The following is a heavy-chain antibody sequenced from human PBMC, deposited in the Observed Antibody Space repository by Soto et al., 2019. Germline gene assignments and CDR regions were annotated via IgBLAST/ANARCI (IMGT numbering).Heavy chain of an antibody. CDR2: ISYDGSNK. V-gene: IGHV3-30*18. CDR1: GFTFSSYG. Sequence: QVQLVESGGGVVQPGRSLRLSCAASGFTFSSYGMHWVRQAPGKGLEWVAVISYDGSNKYYADSVKGRFTISRDNSKNTLYLQMHSLRAEDTAVYYCAKAYGDYGSAFDIWGQGTMVTVSS. D-gene: IGHD4-17*01. CDR3: AKAYGDYGSAFDI. J-gene: IGHJ3*02.